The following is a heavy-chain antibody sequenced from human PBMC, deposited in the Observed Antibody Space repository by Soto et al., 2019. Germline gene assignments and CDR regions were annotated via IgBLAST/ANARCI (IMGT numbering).Heavy chain of an antibody. Sequence: PGGSLRLSCAASGFTFSSYGMSWVRQPPGKGLEWVSVISGSGGSTYYAGSVKGRFTISRDNSKNTLYLQMNSLRAEDTAVYYCAKDSATFGRFDYWGQGTLVTVSS. V-gene: IGHV3-23*01. J-gene: IGHJ4*02. CDR2: ISGSGGST. CDR3: AKDSATFGRFDY. CDR1: GFTFSSYG. D-gene: IGHD3-3*01.